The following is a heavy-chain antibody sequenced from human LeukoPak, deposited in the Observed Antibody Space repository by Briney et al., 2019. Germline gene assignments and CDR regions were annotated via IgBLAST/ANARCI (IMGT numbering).Heavy chain of an antibody. CDR2: ISWNSGSI. CDR1: GFTFDDYA. Sequence: GGSLRLSCAASGFTFDDYAMHWVRQAPGKGLEWVSGISWNSGSIGYADSVKGRFTISRDNAKNSLYLQMNSLRAEDMALYYCAKDRAAAGSLQSALFDYWGQGTLVTVSS. D-gene: IGHD6-13*01. V-gene: IGHV3-9*03. CDR3: AKDRAAAGSLQSALFDY. J-gene: IGHJ4*02.